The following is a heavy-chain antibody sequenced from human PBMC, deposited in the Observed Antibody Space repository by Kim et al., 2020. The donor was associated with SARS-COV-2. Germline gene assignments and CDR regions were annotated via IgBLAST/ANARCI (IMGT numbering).Heavy chain of an antibody. D-gene: IGHD3-10*01. CDR1: GFTFSSYA. Sequence: GGSLRLSCAASGFTFSSYAMSWVRQAPGKGLEWVSAISGSGGSTYYADSVKGRFTISRDNSKNTLYLQMNSLRAEDTAVYYCANSRDPPLVRGVYYYGMDVWGQGTTVTVSS. CDR2: ISGSGGST. J-gene: IGHJ6*02. CDR3: ANSRDPPLVRGVYYYGMDV. V-gene: IGHV3-23*01.